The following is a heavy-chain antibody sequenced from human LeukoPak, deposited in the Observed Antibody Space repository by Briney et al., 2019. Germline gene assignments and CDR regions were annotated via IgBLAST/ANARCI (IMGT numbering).Heavy chain of an antibody. CDR3: ATQRPVGSSGWYRAGGVWDY. V-gene: IGHV1-24*01. CDR2: FDPEDGET. J-gene: IGHJ4*02. CDR1: GYTLTELS. Sequence: ASVKVSCKVSGYTLTELSMHWVRQAPGKGLEWMGGFDPEDGETIYAQKFQGRVTMTEDTSTDTAYMELSSLRSEDTAVYYCATQRPVGSSGWYRAGGVWDYWGQGTLVTVSS. D-gene: IGHD6-13*01.